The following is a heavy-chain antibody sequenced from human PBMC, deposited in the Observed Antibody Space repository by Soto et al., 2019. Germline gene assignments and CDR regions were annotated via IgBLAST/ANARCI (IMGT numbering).Heavy chain of an antibody. Sequence: GGSLRLSCAASGFTFSSYSMNWVRQAPGKGLEWVSSISSSSSYIHYADSVKGRFTISRDNAKNSLYLQMNSLRAEDTAAYYCARAPEYSSGWYHIHQLAYSGQGTLVTGS. CDR1: GFTFSSYS. D-gene: IGHD6-19*01. CDR3: ARAPEYSSGWYHIHQLAY. CDR2: ISSSSSYI. V-gene: IGHV3-21*01. J-gene: IGHJ1*01.